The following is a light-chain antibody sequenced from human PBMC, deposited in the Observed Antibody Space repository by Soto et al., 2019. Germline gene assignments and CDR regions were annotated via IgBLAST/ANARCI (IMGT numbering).Light chain of an antibody. CDR2: SNK. V-gene: IGLV1-44*01. Sequence: QSVLTQPHSASGTPGQRVTISCSGSSSNIGSNTVNWYQQLPGTAPKLLIYSNKQRPSGVPDRFSGSKSGTSASLAISGLQSEDEADYYCATWNDSLNGYVVFGGGTQLTVL. CDR1: SSNIGSNT. CDR3: ATWNDSLNGYVV. J-gene: IGLJ2*01.